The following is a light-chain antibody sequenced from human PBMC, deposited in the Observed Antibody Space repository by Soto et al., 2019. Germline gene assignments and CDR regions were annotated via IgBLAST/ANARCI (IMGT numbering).Light chain of an antibody. V-gene: IGKV1-5*03. J-gene: IGKJ1*01. CDR1: QSISTW. CDR2: RAS. CDR3: QQYQKIPWT. Sequence: DIQMTQSPSTLSASVGDRVTITCRASQSISTWLAWDQQKPGLAPKLLIYRASRLESGVPSTFSASGSETEFTLTVTSLQPDDFATYYCQQYQKIPWTFGQGTKVEVK.